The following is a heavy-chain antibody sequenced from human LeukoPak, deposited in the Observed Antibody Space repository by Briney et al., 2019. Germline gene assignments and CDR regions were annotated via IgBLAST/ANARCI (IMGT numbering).Heavy chain of an antibody. CDR1: GFTFSSDW. D-gene: IGHD1-26*01. CDR2: INPAGSST. Sequence: GGALRLSCAASGFTFSSDWMHWVRQAPGQGLVWVSRINPAGSSTNYADSVKGRFTISRDNAMNTLYLHLNSLRAEDTAVYYCARGVRGSYGTDLWGQGTLVTVSS. CDR3: ARGVRGSYGTDL. V-gene: IGHV3-74*01. J-gene: IGHJ5*02.